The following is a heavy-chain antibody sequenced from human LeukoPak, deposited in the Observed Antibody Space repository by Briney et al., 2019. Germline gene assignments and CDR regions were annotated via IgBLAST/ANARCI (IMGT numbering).Heavy chain of an antibody. D-gene: IGHD1-26*01. Sequence: SETLSLTCTVSGGSISSGSYYWSWIRQPAGKGLEWIGRIYTSGSTYYNPSLKSRVTLSVDTSNNQFSLKLRSVTAADTAVYYCVRRGTVGVTADAFGIWGQGTMVTVSS. CDR1: GGSISSGSYY. CDR3: VRRGTVGVTADAFGI. CDR2: IYTSGST. J-gene: IGHJ3*02. V-gene: IGHV4-61*02.